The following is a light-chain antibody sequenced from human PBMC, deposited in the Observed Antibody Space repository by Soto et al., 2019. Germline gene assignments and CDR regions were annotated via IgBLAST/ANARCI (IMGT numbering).Light chain of an antibody. CDR2: DAS. V-gene: IGKV1-5*01. CDR3: QQYNSYSLPYT. J-gene: IGKJ2*01. CDR1: QSISCW. Sequence: DIQMTQSPSTLSASVGDRVTITCRASQSISCWLAWYQQKPGKAPKLLIYDASSLESGVPSRFSGSGSGTEFTLTISSLQPDDFATYYCQQYNSYSLPYTFGQGTKLEIK.